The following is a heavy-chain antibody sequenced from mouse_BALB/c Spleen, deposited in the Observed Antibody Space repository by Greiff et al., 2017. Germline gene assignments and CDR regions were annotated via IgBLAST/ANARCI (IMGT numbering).Heavy chain of an antibody. CDR1: GFTFSSFG. V-gene: IGHV5-17*02. Sequence: EVKLVESGGGLVQPGGSRKLSCAASGFTFSSFGMHWVRQAPEKGLEWVAYISSGSSTIYYADTVKGRFTISRDNPKNTLFLQMTSLRSEDTAMYYCARLGPYWVDYWGQGTSVTVSS. CDR2: ISSGSSTI. J-gene: IGHJ4*01. D-gene: IGHD4-1*01. CDR3: ARLGPYWVDY.